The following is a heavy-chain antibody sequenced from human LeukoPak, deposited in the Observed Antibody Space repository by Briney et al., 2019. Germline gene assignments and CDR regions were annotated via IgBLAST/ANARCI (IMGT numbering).Heavy chain of an antibody. CDR3: VKDRAGYSYAGGAFDI. Sequence: PGGSLRLSCAASGFTFSNYAMHWVRQAPGKGLEWVAATSHNEYNKYYADSVNGRFTISRDNSKNTLYLQMNSLRAEDTAVYYCVKDRAGYSYAGGAFDIWGQGTMVTVSS. J-gene: IGHJ3*02. CDR1: GFTFSNYA. D-gene: IGHD5-18*01. CDR2: TSHNEYNK. V-gene: IGHV3-30-3*01.